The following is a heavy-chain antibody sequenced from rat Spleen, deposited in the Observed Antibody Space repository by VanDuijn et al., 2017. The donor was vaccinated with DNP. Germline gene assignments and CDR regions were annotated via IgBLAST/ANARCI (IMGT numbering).Heavy chain of an antibody. CDR3: AREGDYYNGYGDALDA. CDR1: GFIFSDYY. J-gene: IGHJ4*01. D-gene: IGHD1-12*03. Sequence: EVQLIESGGGLVQPGRSLKVSCVASGFIFSDYYMAWVRQAPTKGLEWVASISYDGGSTYYRDSVKGRFTISRDNAKSSLYLQMNSLRSEDTATYYCAREGDYYNGYGDALDAWGQGTSVTVSS. V-gene: IGHV5-20*01. CDR2: ISYDGGST.